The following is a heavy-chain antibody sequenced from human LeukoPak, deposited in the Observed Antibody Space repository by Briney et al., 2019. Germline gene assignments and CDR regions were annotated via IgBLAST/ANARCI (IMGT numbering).Heavy chain of an antibody. V-gene: IGHV3-21*01. CDR3: ARDPVVTAAKRPYYYYMDV. CDR1: GFTFSSYS. Sequence: GGSLRLSCAASGFTFSSYSMNWVRQAPGKGLEWVSSISSSSSYIYYADSVKGRFTISRDNAKNSLYLQMNSLRAEDTAVYYCARDPVVTAAKRPYYYYMDVWGKGTTVTVSS. D-gene: IGHD2-21*02. CDR2: ISSSSSYI. J-gene: IGHJ6*03.